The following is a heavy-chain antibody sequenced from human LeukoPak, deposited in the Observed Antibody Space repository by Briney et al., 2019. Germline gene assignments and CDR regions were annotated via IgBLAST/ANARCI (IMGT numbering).Heavy chain of an antibody. J-gene: IGHJ6*03. CDR1: GYTFTGYY. Sequence: EASVKVSCKASGYTFTGYYMHWVRQAPGQGLEWMGWINPNSGGTNYAQKFQGRVTMTRDTSISTAYMELSRLRSDDTAVYYCARGIGGQYYYYMDVWGKGITVTVSS. CDR2: INPNSGGT. D-gene: IGHD2/OR15-2a*01. CDR3: ARGIGGQYYYYMDV. V-gene: IGHV1-2*02.